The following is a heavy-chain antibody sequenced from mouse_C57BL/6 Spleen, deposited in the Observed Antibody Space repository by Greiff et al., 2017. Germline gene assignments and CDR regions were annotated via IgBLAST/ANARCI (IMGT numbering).Heavy chain of an antibody. D-gene: IGHD1-1*01. CDR2: IYPSDSET. CDR3: ARGPPLRGYFGY. Sequence: VQLQQPGAELVRPGSSVKLSCKASGYTFTSYWMDWVKQRPGPGLEWIGNIYPSDSETHYNQKFKDKATLTVDKSSSTAYMQLSILTSEDSAVYYCARGPPLRGYFGYWGQGTTLTVSS. V-gene: IGHV1-61*01. CDR1: GYTFTSYW. J-gene: IGHJ2*01.